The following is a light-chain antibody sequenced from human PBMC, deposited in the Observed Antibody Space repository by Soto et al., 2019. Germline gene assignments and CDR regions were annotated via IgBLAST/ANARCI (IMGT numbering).Light chain of an antibody. J-gene: IGLJ1*01. V-gene: IGLV2-14*01. Sequence: QSALTQPASVSGSPGQSITISCTGTSSDVGGYNYVSWYQQHPGKAPKLMIYDVRNRASGASNRFSGSKSGNTASLTISGLQAEDEADYYCTSYTSSTLYVFGTGTKVTVL. CDR3: TSYTSSTLYV. CDR1: SSDVGGYNY. CDR2: DVR.